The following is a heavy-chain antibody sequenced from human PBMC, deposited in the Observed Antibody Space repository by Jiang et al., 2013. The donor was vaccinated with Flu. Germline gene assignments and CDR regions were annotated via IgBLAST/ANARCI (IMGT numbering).Heavy chain of an antibody. CDR1: GLSFSTYN. V-gene: IGHV3-48*02. D-gene: IGHD1-1*01. Sequence: CAASGLSFSTYNMNWVRQAPGKGLEWVSYCGSDHTIYYSDSVRGRFTISRDNTKMSLYLQMNSLRDDDTAVYFCARGLPGNPHYFDSWGQGTLVTVSS. CDR2: CGSDHTI. J-gene: IGHJ4*02. CDR3: ARGLPGNPHYFDS.